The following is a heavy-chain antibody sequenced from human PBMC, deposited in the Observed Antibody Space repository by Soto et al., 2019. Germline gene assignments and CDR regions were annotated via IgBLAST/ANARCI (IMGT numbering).Heavy chain of an antibody. CDR1: GYTFTSYA. D-gene: IGHD3-9*01. V-gene: IGHV1-3*01. CDR3: ARVTGYYYVDY. J-gene: IGHJ4*02. Sequence: ASVKVSCKASGYTFTSYAMHSVRQAPGQRLEWMGWINAGNGNTKYSQKFQGRVTITRDTSASTAYMELSSLRSEDTAVYYCARVTGYYYVDYWGQGTLVTVSS. CDR2: INAGNGNT.